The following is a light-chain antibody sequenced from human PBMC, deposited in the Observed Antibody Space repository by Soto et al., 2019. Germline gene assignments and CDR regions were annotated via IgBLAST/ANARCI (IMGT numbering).Light chain of an antibody. Sequence: EIVMTQSPATLSVSPGERATLSCRASQSVSSNLAWYQQKPGQAPRLLIYGASTRATGIPARFSGSGSGTEFTLTISSLQSEEVAVCYCQQYNNWPPWTFGQGTKVEIK. J-gene: IGKJ1*01. CDR3: QQYNNWPPWT. CDR2: GAS. CDR1: QSVSSN. V-gene: IGKV3-15*01.